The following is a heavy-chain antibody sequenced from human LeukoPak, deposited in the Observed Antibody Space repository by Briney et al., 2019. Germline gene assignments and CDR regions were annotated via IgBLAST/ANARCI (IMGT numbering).Heavy chain of an antibody. D-gene: IGHD2-2*01. J-gene: IGHJ4*02. CDR3: ARGLATAQGAAAMPL. V-gene: IGHV4-31*03. Sequence: SETLSLTCTVSGGSISSGSYYWTWIRQHPGKGLEWIGHIYSSGSAYYNPSLKSRVTISIDTSKNQFSLMLSSVTAADTAVYYCARGLATAQGAAAMPLWGQGTLVTVSS. CDR1: GGSISSGSYY. CDR2: IYSSGSA.